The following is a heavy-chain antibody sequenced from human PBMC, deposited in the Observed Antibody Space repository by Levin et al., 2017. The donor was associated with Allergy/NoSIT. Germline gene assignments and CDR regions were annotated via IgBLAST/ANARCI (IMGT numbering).Heavy chain of an antibody. V-gene: IGHV3-23*01. Sequence: RAGGSLRLSCAVSGFTFSSYAMSWVRQAPGKGLEWVSGISGSGGSTYYADSVKGRFTILRDNSKNTLYLQMNSLRAEDTAVYYCMRNRAHDSSGWYEDYWGQGTPVTVSS. D-gene: IGHD6-19*01. CDR1: GFTFSSYA. J-gene: IGHJ4*02. CDR2: ISGSGGST. CDR3: MRNRAHDSSGWYEDY.